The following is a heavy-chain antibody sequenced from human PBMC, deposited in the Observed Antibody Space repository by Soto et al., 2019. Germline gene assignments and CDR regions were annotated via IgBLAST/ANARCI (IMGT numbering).Heavy chain of an antibody. V-gene: IGHV4-39*06. D-gene: IGHD4-17*01. CDR2: IYYSGST. CDR1: GGSISSSSFH. J-gene: IGHJ1*01. CDR3: ARSRTTVTPSGFQH. Sequence: PSETLSLTCTVSGGSISSSSFHWGWIRQPPGKGLEWIGYIYYSGSTYYNPSLKSRVTISVDTSKNQFPLKLSSVTAADTAVYYCARSRTTVTPSGFQHWGQGTLVTVSS.